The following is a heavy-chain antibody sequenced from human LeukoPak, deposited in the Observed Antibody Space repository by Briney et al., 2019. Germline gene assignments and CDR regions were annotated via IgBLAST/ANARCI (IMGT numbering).Heavy chain of an antibody. D-gene: IGHD3-10*01. CDR2: ISAYNGNR. CDR1: GYTFTSYG. V-gene: IGHV1-18*01. J-gene: IGHJ3*02. CDR3: ASGSVRGQYAFDI. Sequence: ASVMVSCKASGYTFTSYGISCVRQPPGQGLEWMGWISAYNGNRNYGQKLQGIVTMTTDTSTSTDYMELRSLRSDDTAVYYCASGSVRGQYAFDIWGQGTMVTVFS.